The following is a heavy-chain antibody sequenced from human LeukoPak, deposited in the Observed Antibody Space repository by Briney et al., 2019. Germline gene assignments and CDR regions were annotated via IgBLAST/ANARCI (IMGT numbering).Heavy chain of an antibody. V-gene: IGHV4-4*07. Sequence: SETLSLTCTVSGGSISTYYWSWIRRPAGKGLEWIGRFHISGNSNYNPSLKSRVTMSIDTSQNQFSLKVTSMTAADTAVYYCARETAEVGRSLDYWGQGALVTVSS. CDR2: FHISGNS. D-gene: IGHD1-1*01. J-gene: IGHJ4*02. CDR1: GGSISTYY. CDR3: ARETAEVGRSLDY.